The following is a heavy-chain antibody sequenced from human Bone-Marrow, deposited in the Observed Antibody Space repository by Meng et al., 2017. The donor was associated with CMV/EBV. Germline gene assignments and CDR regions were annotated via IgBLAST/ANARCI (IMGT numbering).Heavy chain of an antibody. V-gene: IGHV4-39*01. J-gene: IGHJ5*02. D-gene: IGHD3-16*01. CDR2: IYYSGSP. CDR1: GGCISSSRYY. CDR3: AAGEDWNSCFDP. Sequence: VSGGCISSSRYYWRWMRQPPGKGLEWIESIYYSGSPYYNPSIESRLTISVDTSMNQFSLTLSSVTAADTAVYYCAAGEDWNSCFDPWGQGTLVTVSS.